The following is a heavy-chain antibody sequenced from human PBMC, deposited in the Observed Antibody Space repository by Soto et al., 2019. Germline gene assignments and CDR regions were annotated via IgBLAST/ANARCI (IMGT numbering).Heavy chain of an antibody. CDR1: GFTFSNFA. CDR2: ISGPGDST. J-gene: IGHJ4*02. CDR3: AKGYCSSTSCSFDY. Sequence: LRLSCAASGFTFSNFAMNWVRQAPGSGLEWVSVISGPGDSTDYADSVKGRFTISRDKSKNTVYLQMNSLRDEDTALYYCAKGYCSSTSCSFDYWGQGTLVTVSS. V-gene: IGHV3-23*01. D-gene: IGHD2-2*01.